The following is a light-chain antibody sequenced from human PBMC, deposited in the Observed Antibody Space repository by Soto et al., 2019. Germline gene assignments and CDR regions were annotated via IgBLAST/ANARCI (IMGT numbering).Light chain of an antibody. CDR1: QSIRTS. CDR2: GGF. CDR3: QQSYSTPPT. V-gene: IGKV1-39*01. J-gene: IGKJ2*01. Sequence: DLQMTQSPSSLSASVGDRVTITCRASQSIRTSLNWYQQKPGKAPKLLIYGGFSLQSGAPSRFSGSGSGTDFPLTISSLQPEDVAVYYCQQSYSTPPTFGQGTKVEIK.